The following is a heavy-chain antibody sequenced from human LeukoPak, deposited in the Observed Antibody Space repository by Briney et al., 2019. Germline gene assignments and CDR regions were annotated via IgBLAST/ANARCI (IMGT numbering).Heavy chain of an antibody. CDR3: ARVKPRYYGSGHSDY. CDR2: INHSGST. J-gene: IGHJ4*02. CDR1: GGSFSGYY. V-gene: IGHV4-34*01. Sequence: SETLSLTCAVYGGSFSGYYWSWIRQPPGKGLEWTGEINHSGSTNYNPSLKSRVTISVDTSKNQFSLKLSSVTAADTAVYYCARVKPRYYGSGHSDYWGQGTLVTVSS. D-gene: IGHD3-10*01.